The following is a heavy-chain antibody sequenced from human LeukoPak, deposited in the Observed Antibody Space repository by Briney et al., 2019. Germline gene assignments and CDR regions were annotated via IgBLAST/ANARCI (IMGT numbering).Heavy chain of an antibody. CDR1: GYTFTNYY. CDR3: ARDQEGFDY. CDR2: IYPRDGST. V-gene: IGHV1-46*01. J-gene: IGHJ4*02. Sequence: ASVKISCKASGYTFTNYYIHWVRQAPGQGLEWMGMIYPRDGSTSYAQKLQGRVTVTRDTSTSTVHMELSGLRSEDTAVYYCARDQEGFDYWGQGTLVTVSS.